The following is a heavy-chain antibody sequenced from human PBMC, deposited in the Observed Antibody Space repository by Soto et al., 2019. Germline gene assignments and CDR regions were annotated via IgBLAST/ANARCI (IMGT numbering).Heavy chain of an antibody. D-gene: IGHD2-2*03. V-gene: IGHV1-18*01. CDR3: ARDREPSNWIAYYFDY. J-gene: IGHJ4*02. Sequence: ASVKVSCKASGYTFTSYGISWVRQAPGQGLEWMGWISAYNGNTNYAQKRQGRVTMTTDTSTSTAYMELRSLRSDDTAVYYCARDREPSNWIAYYFDYWGQGTLVTVSS. CDR2: ISAYNGNT. CDR1: GYTFTSYG.